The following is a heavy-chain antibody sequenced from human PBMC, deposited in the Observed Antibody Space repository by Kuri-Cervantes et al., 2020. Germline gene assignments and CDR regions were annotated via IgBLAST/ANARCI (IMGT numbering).Heavy chain of an antibody. V-gene: IGHV1-69*13. CDR2: IIPIFGTA. CDR1: GGTFSSYA. CDR3: AREGRGGNYYMDV. Sequence: SVKVSCKASGGTFSSYAISWVRQAPGQGLEWMGGIIPIFGTANYAQKFQGRVTITADESTSTAYMELSSLRSEDTAVCYCAREGRGGNYYMDVWGKGTTVTVSS. J-gene: IGHJ6*03.